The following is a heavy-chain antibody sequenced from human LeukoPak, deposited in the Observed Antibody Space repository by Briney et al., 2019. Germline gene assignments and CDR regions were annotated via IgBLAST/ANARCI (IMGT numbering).Heavy chain of an antibody. V-gene: IGHV3-23*01. CDR2: ISGSGGST. D-gene: IGHD3-22*01. CDR1: GLTFSSYA. J-gene: IGHJ4*02. CDR3: AKVSTDSRGYYQK. Sequence: GGSLRLSCAASGLTFSSYAMSWVRQAPGKGLEWVSAISGSGGSTYYADSLKGRFTVSRDNSKNTLYLQMNSLRAEDTAVHYCAKVSTDSRGYYQKWGQGTLVTVSS.